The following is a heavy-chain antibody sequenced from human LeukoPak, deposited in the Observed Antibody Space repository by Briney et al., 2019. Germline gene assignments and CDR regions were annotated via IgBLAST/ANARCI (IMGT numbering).Heavy chain of an antibody. CDR2: INQDGSEK. D-gene: IGHD3-3*01. J-gene: IGHJ4*02. V-gene: IGHV3-7*01. CDR3: TTIRYDFWSGYHYTPWY. Sequence: GGSLRLSCAASGFTFSSYWMSWVRQAPGKGLEWVAIINQDGSEKYLLASVKGRFTISRDNAKNSLYLQMNSLRAEDTAVYYCTTIRYDFWSGYHYTPWYWGQGTLVTVSS. CDR1: GFTFSSYW.